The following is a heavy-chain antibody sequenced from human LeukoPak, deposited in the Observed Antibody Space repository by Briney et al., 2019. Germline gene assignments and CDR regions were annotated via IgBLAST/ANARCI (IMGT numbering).Heavy chain of an antibody. V-gene: IGHV1-18*01. CDR2: ISAYNGNT. Sequence: ASVKVSCKASGHTFTSYGISWVRQAPGQGLEWMGWISAYNGNTNYAQKLQGRVTMTTDTSTSTAYMELRSLRSDDTAVYYCARAGPQYWGSSWLRLPNYYYYGMDVWGQGTTVTVSS. CDR1: GHTFTSYG. D-gene: IGHD6-13*01. CDR3: ARAGPQYWGSSWLRLPNYYYYGMDV. J-gene: IGHJ6*02.